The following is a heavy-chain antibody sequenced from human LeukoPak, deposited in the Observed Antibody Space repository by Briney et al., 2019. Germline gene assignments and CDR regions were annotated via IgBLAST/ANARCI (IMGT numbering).Heavy chain of an antibody. D-gene: IGHD2-21*02. CDR2: INHSGST. CDR3: ARGVRWGRWFDP. Sequence: SETLSLTCAVYGGSFSGYYWSWIRQPPGKGLEWIGEINHSGSTNYNPSPKSRVTISVDTSKNQFSLKLSSVTAADTAVYYCARGVRWGRWFDPWGQGTLVTVSS. CDR1: GGSFSGYY. V-gene: IGHV4-34*01. J-gene: IGHJ5*02.